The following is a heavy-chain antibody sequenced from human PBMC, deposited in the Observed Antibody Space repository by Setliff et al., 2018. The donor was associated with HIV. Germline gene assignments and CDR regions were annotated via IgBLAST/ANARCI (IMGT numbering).Heavy chain of an antibody. CDR2: LYYGGST. CDR1: GDSISTSNSY. Sequence: PSETLSLTCTVSGDSISTSNSYWGWVRQPPGKGLGWIGSLYYGGSTYYNPSLKSRVTISVDTSKNHFSLKLSSVTAADTAVYYCARGARLLAGYSDRWDYYYMAVWGKGTTVTVSS. D-gene: IGHD6-13*01. V-gene: IGHV4-39*02. CDR3: ARGARLLAGYSDRWDYYYMAV. J-gene: IGHJ6*03.